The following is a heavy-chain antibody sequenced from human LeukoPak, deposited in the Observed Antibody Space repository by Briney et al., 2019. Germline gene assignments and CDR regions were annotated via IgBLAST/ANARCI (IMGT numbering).Heavy chain of an antibody. CDR1: GFTFASFA. CDR2: ISGGDGST. J-gene: IGHJ4*02. CDR3: AKDPTGYCSSTSCDY. Sequence: PGGSLRLSCAASGFTFASFAMSWVRQAPGKGLEWVSAISGGDGSTYYADSVKGRFTISRDNSKNTLYLQMNSLRAEDTAVYYCAKDPTGYCSSTSCDYWGQGTLVTVSS. D-gene: IGHD2-2*01. V-gene: IGHV3-23*01.